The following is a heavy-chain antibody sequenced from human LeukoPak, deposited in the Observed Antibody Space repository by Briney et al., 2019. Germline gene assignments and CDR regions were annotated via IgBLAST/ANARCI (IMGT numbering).Heavy chain of an antibody. CDR3: VRFCGSGSYYGGKRFDP. CDR1: GFTFSSYD. CDR2: ISSSGSTI. V-gene: IGHV3-48*03. Sequence: GGSLRLSCAASGFTFSSYDMNWVRQAPGKGLECVSYISSSGSTIYYADSVKVRFTISRDNAKNSLYLEMNSVRAEDTAVYYCVRFCGSGSYYGGKRFDPGGQGTLVTVSS. J-gene: IGHJ5*02. D-gene: IGHD3-10*01.